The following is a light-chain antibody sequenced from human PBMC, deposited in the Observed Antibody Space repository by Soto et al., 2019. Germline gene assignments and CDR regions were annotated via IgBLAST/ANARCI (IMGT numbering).Light chain of an antibody. CDR3: HQYYSPPFA. V-gene: IGKV4-1*01. CDR2: WAS. J-gene: IGKJ3*01. Sequence: IVMTQSPESLGVSLGERATINCKSNQTILYGSNNKNYLSWCQQKPGQPPKLLIYWASTRKYGVPERFSGSGSGTDFTLSITNLQAEDVAVYYCHQYYSPPFAFGPGTKVHL. CDR1: QTILYGSNNKNY.